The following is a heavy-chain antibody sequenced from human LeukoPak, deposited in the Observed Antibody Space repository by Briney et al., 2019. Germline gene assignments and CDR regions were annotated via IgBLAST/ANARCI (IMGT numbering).Heavy chain of an antibody. CDR3: ASQAYDSSGYYPDAFDI. CDR1: GGSISGGGYY. J-gene: IGHJ3*02. Sequence: PSETLSLTCTVSGGSISGGGYYWSWIRQHPGKGLEWIGFIYYSGSTYYNPSLKSRVTISVDTSKDQFSLKLSSVTAADTAVYYCASQAYDSSGYYPDAFDIWGQGQWSPSLQ. CDR2: IYYSGST. V-gene: IGHV4-31*03. D-gene: IGHD3-22*01.